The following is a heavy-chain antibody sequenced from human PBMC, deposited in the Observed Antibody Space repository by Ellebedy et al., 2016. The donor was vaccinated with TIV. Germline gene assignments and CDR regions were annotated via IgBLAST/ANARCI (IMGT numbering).Heavy chain of an antibody. Sequence: PGGSLRLSCAASGFTFSSYWMSWVRQAPGEGLEWVATIKYDLSQTYYLDSVKGRFTISRDNAKNSLYLHMDSLRAEDTALYYCARGPAGYNAGKHDFWGQGTLVVVSS. CDR2: IKYDLSQT. D-gene: IGHD1-14*01. CDR1: GFTFSSYW. V-gene: IGHV3-7*01. J-gene: IGHJ4*02. CDR3: ARGPAGYNAGKHDF.